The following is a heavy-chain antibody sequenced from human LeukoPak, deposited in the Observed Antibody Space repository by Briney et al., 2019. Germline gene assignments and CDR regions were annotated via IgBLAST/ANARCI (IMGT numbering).Heavy chain of an antibody. J-gene: IGHJ4*02. CDR3: AKDINYYDSSGYYDY. CDR1: GFTFSSYW. CDR2: IKQDGSEK. V-gene: IGHV3-7*03. D-gene: IGHD3-22*01. Sequence: GGSLRLSCAASGFTFSSYWMSWVRQAPGKGLEWVANIKQDGSEKYYVDSVKGRFTISRDNAKNSLYLQMNSLRAEDTAVYYCAKDINYYDSSGYYDYWGQGTLVTVSS.